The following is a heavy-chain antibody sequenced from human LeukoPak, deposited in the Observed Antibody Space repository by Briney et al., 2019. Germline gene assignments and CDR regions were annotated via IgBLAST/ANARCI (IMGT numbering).Heavy chain of an antibody. J-gene: IGHJ6*03. Sequence: PSETLSLTCTVSGGSISSGGYYWSWIRQPPGKGLEWIGYIYHSGSSYYNPSLKSRVTISVGRSKNQFSLKLSSVTAADTAVYYCARTATDYYMDVWGKGTTVTVSS. CDR3: ARTATDYYMDV. CDR1: GGSISSGGYY. CDR2: IYHSGSS. V-gene: IGHV4-30-2*01.